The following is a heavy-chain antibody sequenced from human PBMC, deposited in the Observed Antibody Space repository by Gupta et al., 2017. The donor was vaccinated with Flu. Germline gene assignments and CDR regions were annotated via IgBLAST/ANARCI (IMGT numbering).Heavy chain of an antibody. CDR2: IVVGSGNT. CDR1: GFSFSRSG. D-gene: IGHD2-2*01. V-gene: IGHV1-58*01. CDR3: AAALVGCSGNNCYPP. J-gene: IGHJ5*02. Sequence: GFSFSRSGVQWVRQARGQRLEWIGQIVVGSGNTKYAQNFHERVTISRDMSTGTAYMELSSLRSEDTAVYYCAAALVGCSGNNCYPPWGQGTLVTVSS.